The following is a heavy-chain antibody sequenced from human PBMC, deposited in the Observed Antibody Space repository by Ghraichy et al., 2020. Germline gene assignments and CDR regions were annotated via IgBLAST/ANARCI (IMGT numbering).Heavy chain of an antibody. CDR1: SGSLTMYY. V-gene: IGHV4-59*08. CDR2: VFYSGTT. Sequence: SETLSLTCTVSSGSLTMYYWSWIRQPPGKGLEWIGYVFYSGTTNYNPSLKSRVTMSVDTSKNQFSLTLSSVTAADTAVYYCVRLPGYSYEPYFLDIWGQGKMVTVTS. CDR3: VRLPGYSYEPYFLDI. J-gene: IGHJ3*02. D-gene: IGHD5-18*01.